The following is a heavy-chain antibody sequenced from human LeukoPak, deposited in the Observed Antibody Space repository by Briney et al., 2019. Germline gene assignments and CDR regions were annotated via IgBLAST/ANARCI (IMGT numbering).Heavy chain of an antibody. CDR2: IYYSGGT. CDR3: ARLRDDILTGYHFDY. J-gene: IGHJ4*02. D-gene: IGHD3-9*01. CDR1: GGSISSYY. Sequence: SETPSLTCTVSGGSISSYYWSWIRQPPGKGLEWIGYIYYSGGTNYNPSLKSRVTISVDTSKNQFSLRLTSVTAADTAVYYCARLRDDILTGYHFDYWGQGTLVTVSS. V-gene: IGHV4-59*08.